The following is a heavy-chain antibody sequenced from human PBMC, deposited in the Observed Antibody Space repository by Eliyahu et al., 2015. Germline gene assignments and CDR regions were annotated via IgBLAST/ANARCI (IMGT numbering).Heavy chain of an antibody. V-gene: IGHV4-38-2*02. CDR1: GYSITSGYY. D-gene: IGHD1-26*01. J-gene: IGHJ4*02. CDR3: ARSFGGSYSFDY. Sequence: QVQLQESGPGLVKPSETLSLTCTVSGYSITSGYYWGWIRQPPGKGLEWLGSIYYNGDTYSTSSLKSRVTISKGTSKTQFSLKVTSVTAADTAVYFCARSFGGSYSFDYWGQGTLVTVSS. CDR2: IYYNGDT.